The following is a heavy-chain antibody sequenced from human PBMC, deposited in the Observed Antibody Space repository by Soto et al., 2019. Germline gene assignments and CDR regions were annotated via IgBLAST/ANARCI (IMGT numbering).Heavy chain of an antibody. CDR3: ARGNTAMVCALNY. CDR1: GGSISSGDYY. J-gene: IGHJ4*02. D-gene: IGHD5-18*01. V-gene: IGHV4-30-4*01. Sequence: SETLSLTCTVSGGSISSGDYYWSWIRQPPGKGLEWIGYIYYSGSTYYNPSLKSRVTISVDTSKNQFSLKLSSVTAADTAVYYYARGNTAMVCALNYWGQGTLVTVSS. CDR2: IYYSGST.